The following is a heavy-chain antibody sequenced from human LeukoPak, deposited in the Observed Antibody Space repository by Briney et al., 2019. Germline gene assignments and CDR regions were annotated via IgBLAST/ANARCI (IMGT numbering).Heavy chain of an antibody. CDR1: GGTFSSYA. Sequence: VASVKVSCKASGGTFSSYAISWVRQAPGQGLEWMGGIIPIFGTANYAQNLQGRVTITADESTSTAYMELSSLRSEDTAVYYCATGSIAAAPFPFDYWGQGTLVTVSS. J-gene: IGHJ4*02. D-gene: IGHD6-13*01. CDR3: ATGSIAAAPFPFDY. CDR2: IIPIFGTA. V-gene: IGHV1-69*13.